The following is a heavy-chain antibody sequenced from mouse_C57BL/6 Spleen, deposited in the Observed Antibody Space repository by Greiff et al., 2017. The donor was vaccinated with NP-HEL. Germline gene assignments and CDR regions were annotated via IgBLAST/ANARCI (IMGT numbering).Heavy chain of an antibody. V-gene: IGHV1-55*01. J-gene: IGHJ1*03. CDR1: GYTFTSYW. D-gene: IGHD1-1*01. CDR3: ARGGHYGSSYGYFDV. CDR2: IYPGSGST. Sequence: QVQLQQPGAELVKPGASVKMSCKASGYTFTSYWITWVKQRPGQGLEWLGDIYPGSGSTNYNEKFKSKATLTVDTSSSTAYMQLSSLTSEDSAVYYCARGGHYGSSYGYFDVWGTGTTVTVSS.